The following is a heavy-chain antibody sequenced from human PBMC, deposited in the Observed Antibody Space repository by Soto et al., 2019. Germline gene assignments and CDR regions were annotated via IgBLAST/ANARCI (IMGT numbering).Heavy chain of an antibody. J-gene: IGHJ4*02. V-gene: IGHV3-23*01. CDR3: AKNQERELPRVIDF. D-gene: IGHD1-7*01. CDR1: GLTFSNYA. Sequence: EGRLLESGGGLVKPGGSLRLSCATSGLTFSNYAMSWVRQPPGAGLEWVASMSGSSSTTYYADSVRGRFTISRDRSKNTLYLQMSSLRAEDTALYYCAKNQERELPRVIDFWGQGTLVTVSS. CDR2: MSGSSSTT.